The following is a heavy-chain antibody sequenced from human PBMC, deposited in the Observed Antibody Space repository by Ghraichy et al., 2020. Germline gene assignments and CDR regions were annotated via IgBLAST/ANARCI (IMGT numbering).Heavy chain of an antibody. D-gene: IGHD3-22*01. Sequence: GGSLRLSCAASGFTFSSYAMSWVRQAPGKGLEWVSAISGSGGSTYYADSVKGRFTISRDNAKNTLYLQMNSLRAEDTAVYYCAKDLTMIVVFTISDWGQGTLVTVSS. CDR2: ISGSGGST. CDR1: GFTFSSYA. J-gene: IGHJ4*02. V-gene: IGHV3-23*01. CDR3: AKDLTMIVVFTISD.